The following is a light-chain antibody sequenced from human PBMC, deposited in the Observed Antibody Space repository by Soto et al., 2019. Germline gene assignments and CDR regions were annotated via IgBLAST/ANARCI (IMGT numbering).Light chain of an antibody. Sequence: DIQVTQSPSSLSASVGDRVTITCRASQSISGYLNWYQQKPGKAPKVLIYAASDLQSGVPSRFSGSKSGTDFTLTISRVEPEDFAVYYCQQYQTSPPKYTFGQGTILEI. V-gene: IGKV1-39*01. CDR2: AAS. J-gene: IGKJ2*01. CDR1: QSISGY. CDR3: QQYQTSPPKYT.